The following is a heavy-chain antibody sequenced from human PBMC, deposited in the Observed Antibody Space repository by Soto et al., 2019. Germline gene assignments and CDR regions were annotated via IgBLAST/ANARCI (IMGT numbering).Heavy chain of an antibody. J-gene: IGHJ3*02. D-gene: IGHD3-3*01. Sequence: PGGSLRLSCAASGFTFSNAWMSWVRQAPGKGLEWVGRIKSKTDGGTTDYAAPVKGRFTISRDDSKNTLYLQMNSLKTEDTAVYYCTTGYDFWSHNPRTAYDAFDIWGQGTMVTVSS. CDR2: IKSKTDGGTT. V-gene: IGHV3-15*01. CDR3: TTGYDFWSHNPRTAYDAFDI. CDR1: GFTFSNAW.